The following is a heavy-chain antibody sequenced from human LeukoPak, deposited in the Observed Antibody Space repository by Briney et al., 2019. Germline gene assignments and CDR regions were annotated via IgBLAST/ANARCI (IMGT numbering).Heavy chain of an antibody. CDR2: ISSSGNAI. J-gene: IGHJ4*02. D-gene: IGHD6-19*01. CDR3: ASSGFSSGWYEPYYFDY. Sequence: GGSLRLSCAASGITFSSYEMNWVRQAPGKGLEWVSYISSSGNAIYFADSVKGRFTISRDNAKNALYLQMNSLRAEDTAVYYCASSGFSSGWYEPYYFDYWGQGALVTVSS. V-gene: IGHV3-48*03. CDR1: GITFSSYE.